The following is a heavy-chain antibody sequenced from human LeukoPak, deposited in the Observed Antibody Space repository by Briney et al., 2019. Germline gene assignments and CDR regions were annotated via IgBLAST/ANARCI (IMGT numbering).Heavy chain of an antibody. Sequence: PGGSLRLSCAASGFTFSSYEMNWVHQAPGKGLEWVSYISSSSSTIYYADSVKGRFTISRDNAKNSLYLQMNSLRAEDTAVYYCARARYSSSGDYWGQGTLVTVSS. D-gene: IGHD6-6*01. CDR3: ARARYSSSGDY. V-gene: IGHV3-48*03. CDR2: ISSSSSTI. J-gene: IGHJ4*02. CDR1: GFTFSSYE.